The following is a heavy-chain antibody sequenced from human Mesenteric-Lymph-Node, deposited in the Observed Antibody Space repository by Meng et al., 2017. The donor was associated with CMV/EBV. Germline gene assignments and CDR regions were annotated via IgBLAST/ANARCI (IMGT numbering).Heavy chain of an antibody. CDR2: ISWNSGSI. V-gene: IGHV3-9*03. CDR3: ARDIGSSWYYFDY. CDR1: GFTFDDYA. Sequence: GGSLRLSCAASGFTFDDYAMHWVRQAPGKGLEWVSGISWNSGSIGYADSVKGRFTISRDNAKSSLHLQMNSLRAEDMALYYCARDIGSSWYYFDYWGQGTLVTVSS. D-gene: IGHD6-13*01. J-gene: IGHJ4*02.